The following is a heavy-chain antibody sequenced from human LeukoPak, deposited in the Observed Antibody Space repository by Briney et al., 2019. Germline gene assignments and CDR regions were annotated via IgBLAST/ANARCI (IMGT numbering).Heavy chain of an antibody. CDR2: ISAYNGNT. J-gene: IGHJ4*02. CDR3: ARVVVVPAAMRDVFDY. Sequence: GASVTVSCKASGYTFTSYGISWVRQAPGQGLEWMGWISAYNGNTNYAQKLQGRVTMTTDTSTSTAYMELRSLRSDGTAVYYCARVVVVPAAMRDVFDYWGQGTLVTVSS. D-gene: IGHD2-2*01. V-gene: IGHV1-18*01. CDR1: GYTFTSYG.